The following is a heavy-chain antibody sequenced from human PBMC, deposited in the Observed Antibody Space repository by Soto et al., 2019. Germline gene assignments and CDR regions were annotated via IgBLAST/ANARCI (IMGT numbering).Heavy chain of an antibody. Sequence: GGSLRLSCAASGFTFSSYWMHWVRQVPGKGLVWVSRISPDGKNTNYADSVKGRFTISRDNAKNTVFLQMNSLRVEDTAVYYCARATSGSSSFDYWGQGTLVTVSS. CDR2: ISPDGKNT. J-gene: IGHJ4*02. CDR1: GFTFSSYW. D-gene: IGHD2-15*01. V-gene: IGHV3-74*01. CDR3: ARATSGSSSFDY.